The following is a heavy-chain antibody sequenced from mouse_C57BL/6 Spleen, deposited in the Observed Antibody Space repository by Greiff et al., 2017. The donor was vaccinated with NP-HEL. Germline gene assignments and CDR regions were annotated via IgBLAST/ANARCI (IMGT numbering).Heavy chain of an antibody. J-gene: IGHJ4*01. CDR2: IDPSDSET. Sequence: QVHVKQSGAELVRPGSSVKLSCKASGYTFTSYWMHWVKQRPIQGLEWIGNIDPSDSETHYNQKFKDKATLTVDKSSSTAYMQLSSLTSGDSAVYYCARSSNPYYYAMDYWGQGTSVTVSS. CDR3: ARSSNPYYYAMDY. V-gene: IGHV1-52*01. D-gene: IGHD2-5*01. CDR1: GYTFTSYW.